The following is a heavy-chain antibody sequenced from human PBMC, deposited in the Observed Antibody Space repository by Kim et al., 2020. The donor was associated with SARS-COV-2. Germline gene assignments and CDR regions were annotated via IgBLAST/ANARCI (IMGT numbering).Heavy chain of an antibody. CDR3: ATSGLNWYFDL. CDR1: GYTFTSYY. D-gene: IGHD2-8*01. CDR2: INPSGGST. Sequence: ASVKVSCKASGYTFTSYYMHWVRQAPGQGLEWMGIINPSGGSTSYAQKFQGRVTMTRDTSTSTVYMELSSLRSEDSAVYYCATSGLNWYFDLWGRGTLVTVSS. V-gene: IGHV1-46*01. J-gene: IGHJ2*01.